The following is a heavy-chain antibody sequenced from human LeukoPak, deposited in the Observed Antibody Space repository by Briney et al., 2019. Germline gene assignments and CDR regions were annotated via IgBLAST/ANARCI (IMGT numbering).Heavy chain of an antibody. J-gene: IGHJ4*02. CDR2: IRSKADNYAT. V-gene: IGHV3-73*01. CDR3: TQSNY. Sequence: GGSLRLSCAASGFTFSGSPILWVRQASGKGLEWVGRIRSKADNYATAYAASVQGRCTISRDDSRSTAYLQLNSLKTEDTAVYYCTQSNYWGQGALVTVSS. CDR1: GFTFSGSP.